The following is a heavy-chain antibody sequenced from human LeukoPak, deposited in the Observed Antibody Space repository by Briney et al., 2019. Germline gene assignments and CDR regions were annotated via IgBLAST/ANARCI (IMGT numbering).Heavy chain of an antibody. D-gene: IGHD2-15*01. J-gene: IGHJ4*02. V-gene: IGHV5-51*01. Sequence: ESLKIFCKGSGYSFTSYWIGWVRQMPGKGLEWMGIIYPGDSDTRYSPSFQGQVTISADKSISTAYLQWSSLKASDTAMYYCARQGLYCSGGSCYSDYWGQGTLVTVSS. CDR1: GYSFTSYW. CDR2: IYPGDSDT. CDR3: ARQGLYCSGGSCYSDY.